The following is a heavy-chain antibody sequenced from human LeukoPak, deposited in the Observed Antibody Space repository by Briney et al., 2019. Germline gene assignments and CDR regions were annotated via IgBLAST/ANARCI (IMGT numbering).Heavy chain of an antibody. J-gene: IGHJ4*02. CDR1: GFTFSSYG. D-gene: IGHD2-2*01. CDR3: ARPGEEYCSSTSCYDFDY. Sequence: TGGSLRLSCAASGFTFSSYGMHWVRQAPGKGLEWVAFIRYDGSNKYYADSVKGRFTISRDNSKNTLYLQMSSLRAEGTAVYYCARPGEEYCSSTSCYDFDYWGQGTLVTVSS. CDR2: IRYDGSNK. V-gene: IGHV3-30*02.